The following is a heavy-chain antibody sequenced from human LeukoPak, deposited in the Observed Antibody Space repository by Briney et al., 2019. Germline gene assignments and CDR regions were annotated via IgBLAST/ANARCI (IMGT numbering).Heavy chain of an antibody. V-gene: IGHV4-59*01. Sequence: SETLSLTCTVSGGSISSYYWSWIRQPPGTGLEWIGYIYYSGSTNYNPSLKSRVTISVDTSKNQFSLKLSSVTAADTAVYYCARAPYSNSWYWFDPWGQGTLVTVSS. CDR1: GGSISSYY. CDR2: IYYSGST. CDR3: ARAPYSNSWYWFDP. J-gene: IGHJ5*02. D-gene: IGHD6-13*01.